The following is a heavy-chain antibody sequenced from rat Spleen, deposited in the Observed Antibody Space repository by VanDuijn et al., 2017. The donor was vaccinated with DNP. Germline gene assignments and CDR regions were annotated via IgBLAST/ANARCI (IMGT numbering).Heavy chain of an antibody. Sequence: EVLLVESDGGLVQPGRSLKLSCAVSGFTFNDYYMAWVRQAPAKGLEWVATISYNGGTPYYRDSVKGRFTSSRDNAHSNLYLQLDSLRSEDTATYYCARHRTIMPYYYAMDAWGQGASVTVSS. CDR3: ARHRTIMPYYYAMDA. D-gene: IGHD1-12*01. CDR1: GFTFNDYY. V-gene: IGHV5-7*01. CDR2: ISYNGGTP. J-gene: IGHJ4*01.